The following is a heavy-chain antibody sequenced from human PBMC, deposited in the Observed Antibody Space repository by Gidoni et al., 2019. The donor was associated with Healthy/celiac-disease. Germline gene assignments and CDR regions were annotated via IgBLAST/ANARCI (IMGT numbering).Heavy chain of an antibody. D-gene: IGHD3-10*01. V-gene: IGHV6-1*01. CDR2: TYYRSKWYN. J-gene: IGHJ6*02. CDR1: GDSVSSISAP. CDR3: ARYQERQTPGDVYYYYYYGMDV. Sequence: QVQLQPSVPGLVKPSQTLSLNCAISGDSVSSISAPWIWIRQAPSRGLAWLGRTYYRSKWYNDYAVSVKSRITINPDTSKNQCSLQLNSVTPEDTAVYYCARYQERQTPGDVYYYYYYGMDVWGQGTTVTVS.